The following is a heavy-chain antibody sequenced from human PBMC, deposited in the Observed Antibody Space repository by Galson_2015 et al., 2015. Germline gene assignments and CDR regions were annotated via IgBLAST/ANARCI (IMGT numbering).Heavy chain of an antibody. D-gene: IGHD6-13*01. CDR3: ARDGPYSNS. CDR1: GFTFSSYW. Sequence: SLRLSCAASGFTFSSYWMSWVRQAPGKGLEWVANIKEDGSEKYYVDSVKGRFTIPRDNAKKSLYLQMSSLRVEDTAVYYCARDGPYSNSWRQGALVTVTS. V-gene: IGHV3-7*03. CDR2: IKEDGSEK. J-gene: IGHJ4*02.